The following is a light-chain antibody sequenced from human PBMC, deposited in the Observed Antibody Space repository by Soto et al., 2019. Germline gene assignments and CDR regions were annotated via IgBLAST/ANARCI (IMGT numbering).Light chain of an antibody. CDR1: SSDVGGYNY. CDR3: FSYTTSSTLV. V-gene: IGLV2-14*01. J-gene: IGLJ3*02. CDR2: EVS. Sequence: QSALTQPASVSGSPGQSITISCTATSSDVGGYNYVSWYQQHPAKAPKLMIYEVSNRPSGVSHRFSGSKSGNTASLTISGLQAEDEADYYCFSYTTSSTLVFGGGTKVTGL.